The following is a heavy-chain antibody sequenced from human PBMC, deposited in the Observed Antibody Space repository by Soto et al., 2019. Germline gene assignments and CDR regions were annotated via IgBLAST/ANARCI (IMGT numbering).Heavy chain of an antibody. CDR1: GFTFSNFA. V-gene: IGHV3-23*01. D-gene: IGHD3-22*01. Sequence: GGSLRLSCVASGFTFSNFAMSWVRQAPGKGLEWVSGFSGSGGSTDYADSVKGRFTISRDNSKNTLYLQMNSLRAEDTAVYYCAKLYDSSYFDYWGQGTLVTVSS. J-gene: IGHJ4*02. CDR2: FSGSGGST. CDR3: AKLYDSSYFDY.